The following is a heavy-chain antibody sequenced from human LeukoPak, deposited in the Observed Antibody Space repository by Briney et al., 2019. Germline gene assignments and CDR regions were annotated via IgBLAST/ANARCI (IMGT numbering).Heavy chain of an antibody. V-gene: IGHV3-23*01. D-gene: IGHD2-15*01. J-gene: IGHJ3*02. CDR3: ARWVVAATPNTFDI. CDR2: ISGSGGST. Sequence: GGSLRLSCAASGFTVRSSYMSWVRQAPGKGLEWVSGISGSGGSTYYADSVKGRFTISRDNSKNTLYLQMNSLRAEDTAVYYCARWVVAATPNTFDIWGQGTMVTVSS. CDR1: GFTVRSSY.